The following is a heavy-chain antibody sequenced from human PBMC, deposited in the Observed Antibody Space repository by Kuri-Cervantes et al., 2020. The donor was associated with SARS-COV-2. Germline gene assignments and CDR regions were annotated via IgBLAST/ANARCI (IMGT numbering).Heavy chain of an antibody. Sequence: SCKASGYTFTSYGISWVRQAPGKGLEWVSDISSTSRTIYYADSVKGRFTISRDNAKNSLYLQMNSLRDEDTAVYYCARVPSGDGAWYFDLWGRGTLVTVSS. CDR2: ISSTSRTI. V-gene: IGHV3-48*02. CDR1: GYTFTSYG. D-gene: IGHD7-27*01. J-gene: IGHJ2*01. CDR3: ARVPSGDGAWYFDL.